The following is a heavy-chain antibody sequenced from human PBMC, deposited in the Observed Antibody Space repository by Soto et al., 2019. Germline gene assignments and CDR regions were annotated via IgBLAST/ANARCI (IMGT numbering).Heavy chain of an antibody. CDR1: GGTLSSYA. D-gene: IGHD5-12*01. CDR3: ARHHGPTTSENWFDP. V-gene: IGHV1-69*13. CDR2: IIPIFGTA. Sequence: GAPVKGSCKASGGTLSSYAISWGRQAPGQGLEWMGGIIPIFGTANYAQKFQGRVTITADESTSTAYMELSSLRSEDTAVYYCARHHGPTTSENWFDPWGQGTLVTVSS. J-gene: IGHJ5*02.